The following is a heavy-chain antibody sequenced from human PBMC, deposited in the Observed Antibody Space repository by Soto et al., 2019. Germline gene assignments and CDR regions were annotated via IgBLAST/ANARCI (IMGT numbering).Heavy chain of an antibody. J-gene: IGHJ6*03. CDR3: ARVLLKDIVVVPAAMPYYYYYMDV. D-gene: IGHD2-2*01. V-gene: IGHV4-59*01. CDR1: GGSISSYY. Sequence: SETLSLTCTVSGGSISSYYWSWIRQPPGKGLEWIGYIYYSGSTNYNPSLKSRVTISVDTSKNQFSLKLSSVTAADTAVYYCARVLLKDIVVVPAAMPYYYYYMDVWGKGTTVTVSS. CDR2: IYYSGST.